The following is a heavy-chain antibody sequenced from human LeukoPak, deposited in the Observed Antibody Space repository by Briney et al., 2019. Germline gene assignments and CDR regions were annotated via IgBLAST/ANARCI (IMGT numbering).Heavy chain of an antibody. CDR1: GFIFSEHA. V-gene: IGHV3-30*04. Sequence: PGGSRRLACVASGFIFSEHAFHWVRQSPDKALEWVALIRSDGTKKYYADSVQDRFTVSRENSKNTLFLQMNTVRADDTSVYFCARQMTSTRLFDSWGQGTLVTVSS. CDR3: ARQMTSTRLFDS. D-gene: IGHD5/OR15-5a*01. J-gene: IGHJ4*02. CDR2: IRSDGTKK.